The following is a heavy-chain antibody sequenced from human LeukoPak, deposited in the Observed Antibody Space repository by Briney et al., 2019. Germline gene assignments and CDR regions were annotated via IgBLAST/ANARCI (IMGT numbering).Heavy chain of an antibody. J-gene: IGHJ4*02. V-gene: IGHV3-23*01. CDR3: AKGSAAGRPYYFDY. CDR2: IDSTGAYT. Sequence: GGSLRLSCAASGFIFGNYAMGWVRQAHGKGLEWVSAIDSTGAYTWYADSVKGRFTISKDSSKTILYLQMNSLRAEDAAVYFCAKGSAAGRPYYFDYWGQGTLVTVSS. CDR1: GFIFGNYA. D-gene: IGHD6-25*01.